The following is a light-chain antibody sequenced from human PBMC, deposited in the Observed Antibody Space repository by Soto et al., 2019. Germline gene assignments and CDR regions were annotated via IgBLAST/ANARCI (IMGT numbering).Light chain of an antibody. CDR1: QSVSSN. V-gene: IGKV3-15*01. CDR3: QQRSHWPRT. CDR2: GAS. J-gene: IGKJ1*01. Sequence: EIVMTQSPATLSVSPWERATLSCRASQSVSSNLAWYQQKPGQAPRLLIYGASTRATGIPARFSGSGSGTDFSLTISGLEPEDFAVYYCQQRSHWPRTFGQGTKVDI.